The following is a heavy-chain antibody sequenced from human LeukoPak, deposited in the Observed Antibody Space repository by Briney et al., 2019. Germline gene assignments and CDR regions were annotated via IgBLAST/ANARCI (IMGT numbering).Heavy chain of an antibody. CDR2: MNPNSGNT. V-gene: IGHV1-8*02. CDR3: DYSYGYYGMDV. Sequence: ASVKVSCTASGGTFSSYAISWVRQATGQGLEWMGWMNPNSGNTGYAQKFQGRVTMTRNTSISTAYMELSSLRSEDTAVYYCDYSYGYYGMDVWGQGTTVTVSS. CDR1: GGTFSSYA. J-gene: IGHJ6*02. D-gene: IGHD5-18*01.